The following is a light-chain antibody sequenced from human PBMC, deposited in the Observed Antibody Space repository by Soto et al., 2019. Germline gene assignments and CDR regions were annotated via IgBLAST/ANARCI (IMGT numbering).Light chain of an antibody. CDR3: SSYTRSSTLV. CDR2: EVS. V-gene: IGLV2-14*01. J-gene: IGLJ1*01. Sequence: QSALTQPASVSGSPGQSITISCTGTSSDVGGYNYVSWYQQHPGKAPKLMVYEVSNRPSGVSKRFSGSKSGNTASLTISGLQPEDEADYYCSSYTRSSTLVFGTGTKLTVL. CDR1: SSDVGGYNY.